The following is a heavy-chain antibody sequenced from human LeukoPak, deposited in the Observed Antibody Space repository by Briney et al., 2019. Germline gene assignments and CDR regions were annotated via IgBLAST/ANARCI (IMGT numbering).Heavy chain of an antibody. Sequence: GGSLRLSCAASGFTFSSYAMSWVRQAPGKGLEWVSAISGSGGSTYYADSVKGRFTISRDNSKNTLYLQMNSLRAEDAAVYYCAAPYCTNGVCFYYMDVWGKGTTVTASS. CDR2: ISGSGGST. CDR1: GFTFSSYA. D-gene: IGHD2-8*01. V-gene: IGHV3-23*01. CDR3: AAPYCTNGVCFYYMDV. J-gene: IGHJ6*03.